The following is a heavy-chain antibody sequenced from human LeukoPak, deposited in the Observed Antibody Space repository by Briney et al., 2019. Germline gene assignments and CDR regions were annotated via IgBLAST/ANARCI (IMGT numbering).Heavy chain of an antibody. CDR2: IKQDGSEK. D-gene: IGHD5-18*01. J-gene: IGHJ4*02. Sequence: GGSLRLSCTASDFNFSSYWMSWVRQAPGKGLEWVANIKQDGSEKYYVDSVKGRFTISRDNAKNSLYLQMNSLRAEDTAVYYCARGDTAMVLLDYWGQGTLVTVSS. V-gene: IGHV3-7*01. CDR1: DFNFSSYW. CDR3: ARGDTAMVLLDY.